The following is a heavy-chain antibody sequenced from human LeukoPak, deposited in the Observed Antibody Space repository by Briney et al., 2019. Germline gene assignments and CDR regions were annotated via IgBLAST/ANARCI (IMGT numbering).Heavy chain of an antibody. V-gene: IGHV5-10-1*01. J-gene: IGHJ5*02. Sequence: GESLKISCKGSGYSFTSYWISWVRQMPGKGLEWMGRIDPSDSYTNYSPSFQGHVTISADKSISTAYLQWSSLKASDSAMYYCARHPQRYYDILTVYSNNCFAPWAQEPLVTVPP. D-gene: IGHD3-9*01. CDR2: IDPSDSYT. CDR1: GYSFTSYW. CDR3: ARHPQRYYDILTVYSNNCFAP.